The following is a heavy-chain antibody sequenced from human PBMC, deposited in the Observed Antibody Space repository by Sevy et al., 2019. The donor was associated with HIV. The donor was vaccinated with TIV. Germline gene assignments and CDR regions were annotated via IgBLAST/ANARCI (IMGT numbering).Heavy chain of an antibody. J-gene: IGHJ6*04. CDR3: ARDSSYIRCVWGMDV. CDR1: GFMFSNYW. V-gene: IGHV3-7*03. CDR2: IKRDGSEK. Sequence: GGSLRLSCVASGFMFSNYWMSWVRQAPGKGLEWVANIKRDGSEKYYVASVKGRFTISRDNAKNSLYLQMNSLRVEDTAVYYCARDSSYIRCVWGMDVWGTGTTVSVSS. D-gene: IGHD4-4*01.